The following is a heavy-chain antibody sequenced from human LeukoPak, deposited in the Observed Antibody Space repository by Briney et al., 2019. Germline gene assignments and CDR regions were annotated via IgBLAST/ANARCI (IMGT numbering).Heavy chain of an antibody. CDR1: GFTFSSYA. CDR3: ARWAPYSSSWYFDY. D-gene: IGHD6-13*01. CDR2: ISYDGSNK. J-gene: IGHJ4*02. V-gene: IGHV3-30*04. Sequence: GRSLRLSCAASGFTFSSYAMHWVRQAPGKGLEWVAVISYDGSNKYYADSVKGRITISRDNSKNTLYLQMNSLRAEDTAVYYCARWAPYSSSWYFDYWGQGTLVTVSS.